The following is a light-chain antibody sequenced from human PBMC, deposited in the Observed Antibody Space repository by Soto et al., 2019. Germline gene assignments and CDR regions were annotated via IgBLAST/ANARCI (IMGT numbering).Light chain of an antibody. CDR1: QSISSW. CDR3: QQYNSYLWT. CDR2: KAS. J-gene: IGKJ1*01. Sequence: DIQMTQSPSTLSASVGDRVTITCRASQSISSWLAWYQQKPGKAPKLLIYKASSLESGVPSRFSGSGSGTKSTLTISSMQPDDFATYYCQQYNSYLWTFGQGTKVDIK. V-gene: IGKV1-5*03.